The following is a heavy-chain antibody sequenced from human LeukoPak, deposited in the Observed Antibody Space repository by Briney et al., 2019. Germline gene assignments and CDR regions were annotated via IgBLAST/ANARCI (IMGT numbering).Heavy chain of an antibody. Sequence: SGGSLRLSCAASGFTFSSNYMSWVRQAPGKGLEWVSVIYSGGSTYYADSVKGRFTISRDNSKNTLYLQMNSLRAEDTAVYYCASGYYYDSSGYYPFDYWGQGTLVTVSS. CDR3: ASGYYYDSSGYYPFDY. CDR1: GFTFSSNY. CDR2: IYSGGST. V-gene: IGHV3-53*01. J-gene: IGHJ4*02. D-gene: IGHD3-22*01.